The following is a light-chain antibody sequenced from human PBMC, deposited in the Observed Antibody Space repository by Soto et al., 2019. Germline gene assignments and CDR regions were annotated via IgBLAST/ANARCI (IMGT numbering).Light chain of an antibody. CDR1: TSNVGSNL. J-gene: IGLJ3*02. CDR3: AAWDDSLSGPV. Sequence: QSVLAQPPSASGTPGQRVTISCSGSTSNVGSNLASWYQQLPGSAPKLLIYNDYERPSGVPDRFSGSKSGTSASLGISGLRSEDEADYFCAAWDDSLSGPVFGGGTKVTVL. V-gene: IGLV1-47*02. CDR2: NDY.